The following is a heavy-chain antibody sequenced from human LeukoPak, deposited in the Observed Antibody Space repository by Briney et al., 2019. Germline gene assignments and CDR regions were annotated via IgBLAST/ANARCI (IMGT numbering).Heavy chain of an antibody. J-gene: IGHJ4*02. D-gene: IGHD1-26*01. CDR1: GYTLTELS. CDR2: FDPEDGET. V-gene: IGHV1-24*01. CDR3: ATRRERHEGFLFYFDY. Sequence: ASVKVSCKVSGYTLTELSMHWVRQAPGKGLEWMGGFDPEDGETIYAQKFQGRVTMTEDTSTDTAYMELSSLTSEDTAVYYCATRRERHEGFLFYFDYWGQGTLVTVSS.